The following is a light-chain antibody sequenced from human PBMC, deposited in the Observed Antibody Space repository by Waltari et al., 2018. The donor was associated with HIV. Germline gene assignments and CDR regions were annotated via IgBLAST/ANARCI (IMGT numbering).Light chain of an antibody. Sequence: SYELTQPHSVSVSPGQTASITCSGVKLGGKYVSWYQQKAGQSPVLVIFQDSKRPSGIPERFSGSNSGNTATLTISGTQAMDEADYYCQAWDSRTSFGGGTKLTVL. CDR2: QDS. CDR1: KLGGKY. V-gene: IGLV3-1*01. J-gene: IGLJ2*01. CDR3: QAWDSRTS.